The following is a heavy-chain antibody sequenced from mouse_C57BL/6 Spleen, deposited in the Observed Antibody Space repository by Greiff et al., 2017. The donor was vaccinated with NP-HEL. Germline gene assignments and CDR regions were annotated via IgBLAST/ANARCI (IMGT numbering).Heavy chain of an antibody. V-gene: IGHV1-52*01. CDR2: IDPSDSET. Sequence: QVQLQQPGAELVRPGSSVKLSCKASGYTFTSYWMHWVKQRPIQGLEWIGNIDPSDSETHYNQKFKDKATLTVDKSSSTAYMQLSSLTSEDSAVYYCARRVEVGGYYEGGMDYWGQGTSVTVSS. CDR3: ARRVEVGGYYEGGMDY. D-gene: IGHD2-3*01. J-gene: IGHJ4*01. CDR1: GYTFTSYW.